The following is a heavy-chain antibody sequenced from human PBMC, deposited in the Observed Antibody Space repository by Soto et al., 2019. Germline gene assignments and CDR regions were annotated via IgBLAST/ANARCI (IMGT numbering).Heavy chain of an antibody. Sequence: SETLSLTCAVSGGSISSGGYSWSWIRQPPGKGLEWIGYIYHSGSTYYNPSLKSRVTISVDRSKNQFSLKLSSVTAADTAVYYWARVETIKHYYGMDVWGPGTKVTVYS. D-gene: IGHD3-9*01. V-gene: IGHV4-30-2*01. CDR1: GGSISSGGYS. CDR2: IYHSGST. J-gene: IGHJ6*02. CDR3: ARVETIKHYYGMDV.